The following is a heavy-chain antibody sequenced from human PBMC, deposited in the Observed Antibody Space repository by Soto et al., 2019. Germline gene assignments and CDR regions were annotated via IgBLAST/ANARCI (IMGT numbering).Heavy chain of an antibody. CDR3: ARVRSGNSLPKRYFDF. CDR2: ISSSSNYI. Sequence: EVQLLESGGGLVKPGGSLRLSCAASEVAFNNHTMNWVRQAPGKGLEWVSSISSSSNYIYYVDSVKGRFTISRDNAKNSLFLQMNSLRVEDTAVYYCARVRSGNSLPKRYFDFWGRGTQVIVSS. D-gene: IGHD1-26*01. J-gene: IGHJ4*02. V-gene: IGHV3-21*02. CDR1: EVAFNNHT.